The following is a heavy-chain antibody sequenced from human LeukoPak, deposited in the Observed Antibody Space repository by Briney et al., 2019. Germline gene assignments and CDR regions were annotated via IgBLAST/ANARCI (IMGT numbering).Heavy chain of an antibody. V-gene: IGHV1-18*01. Sequence: EASVKVSCKASGYTFTSYGISWVRQAPGQGLEWMGWISAYNGNTNYAQKLQGRVTMTTDTSTSTAYMELRSLRSDDTAVYYCARGPYDILTGFLYYMDVWGKGTTVTVSS. J-gene: IGHJ6*03. D-gene: IGHD3-9*01. CDR1: GYTFTSYG. CDR2: ISAYNGNT. CDR3: ARGPYDILTGFLYYMDV.